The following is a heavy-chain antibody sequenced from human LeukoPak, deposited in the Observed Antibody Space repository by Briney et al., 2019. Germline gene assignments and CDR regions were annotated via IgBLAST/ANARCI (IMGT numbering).Heavy chain of an antibody. Sequence: SVKVSCKASVGTFSSYEISWVRHAPGQGLEWMGGIIPMFGTAKYAQKFQGRVTITADKSTSTAYMELSSLRSEDTAVYYCASGTTDIVVVPATLRNYYFDYWGQGTLVTVSS. CDR2: IIPMFGTA. J-gene: IGHJ4*02. D-gene: IGHD2-2*01. CDR1: VGTFSSYE. CDR3: ASGTTDIVVVPATLRNYYFDY. V-gene: IGHV1-69*06.